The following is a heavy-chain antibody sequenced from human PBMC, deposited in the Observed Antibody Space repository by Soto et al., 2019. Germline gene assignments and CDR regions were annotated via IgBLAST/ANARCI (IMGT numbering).Heavy chain of an antibody. V-gene: IGHV3-33*01. D-gene: IGHD1-26*01. Sequence: QVQLVESGGGVVQPGRSLRLSCAASGFTFSNYGMHWVRQAPGKGLEWVAIIWDDGNIKYYADSVRGRFIISRDNSKNRLYLQMNSLRAEDTAVYYCARDLVGASDSYGLDVWGQGTPVTVSS. CDR3: ARDLVGASDSYGLDV. J-gene: IGHJ6*02. CDR2: IWDDGNIK. CDR1: GFTFSNYG.